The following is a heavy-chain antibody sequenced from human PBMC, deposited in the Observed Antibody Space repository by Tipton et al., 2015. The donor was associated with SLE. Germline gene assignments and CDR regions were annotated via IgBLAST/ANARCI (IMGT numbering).Heavy chain of an antibody. CDR2: IYYSGST. CDR3: AREKLRYHFDY. J-gene: IGHJ4*02. V-gene: IGHV4-59*12. D-gene: IGHD1-14*01. CDR1: GGSISSYY. Sequence: TLSLTCTVSGGSISSYYWSWIRQPPGKGLEWIGYIYYSGSTNYNPSLKSRVSISIDTSKNQFSLTLNSVTAADTAVYYCAREKLRYHFDYWGQGTLVTVSS.